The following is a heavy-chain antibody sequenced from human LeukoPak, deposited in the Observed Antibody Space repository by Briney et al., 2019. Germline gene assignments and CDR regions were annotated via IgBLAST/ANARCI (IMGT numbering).Heavy chain of an antibody. CDR3: ATLGEYYDSSGYYYN. D-gene: IGHD3-22*01. CDR1: GGSFSRYY. J-gene: IGHJ4*02. V-gene: IGHV4-34*01. CDR2: INHSGST. Sequence: SETLSLTCAVYGGSFSRYYWSWIRQPPGKGLEWIGEINHSGSTNYNPSLKSRVTISVDTSKNQFSLKLTSVTAADTAVYYCATLGEYYDSSGYYYNWGQGTLVTVSS.